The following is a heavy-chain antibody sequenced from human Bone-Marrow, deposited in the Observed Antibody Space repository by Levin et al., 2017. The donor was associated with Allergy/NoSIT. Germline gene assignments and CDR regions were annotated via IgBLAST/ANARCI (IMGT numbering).Heavy chain of an antibody. V-gene: IGHV3-23*01. D-gene: IGHD1-26*01. Sequence: PGGSLRLSCAASGFTFSSYGMSWVRQAPGKGLEWVSANGGSGANTYYADSVKGRFTISRDNSKNTLYLQMNSLRAEDTAVYYCASLLRGGCFDYWGQGTLVTVSS. CDR2: NGGSGANT. CDR1: GFTFSSYG. CDR3: ASLLRGGCFDY. J-gene: IGHJ4*02.